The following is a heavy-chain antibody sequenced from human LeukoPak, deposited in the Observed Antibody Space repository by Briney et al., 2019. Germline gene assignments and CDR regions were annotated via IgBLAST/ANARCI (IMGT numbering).Heavy chain of an antibody. J-gene: IGHJ6*02. Sequence: SETLSLTCTVSGGSISSYYWGWIRQPPGKGLEWIGYIYYSGSTYYNPSLKSRVTMSVDTSKNQFSLKLSSVTAVDTAVYYCARTGRAGGYDILTGYYTSYYGMDVWGQGTTVTVSS. CDR2: IYYSGST. CDR3: ARTGRAGGYDILTGYYTSYYGMDV. CDR1: GGSISSYY. D-gene: IGHD3-9*01. V-gene: IGHV4-59*04.